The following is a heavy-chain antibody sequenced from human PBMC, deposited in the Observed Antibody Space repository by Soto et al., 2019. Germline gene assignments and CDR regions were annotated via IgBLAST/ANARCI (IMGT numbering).Heavy chain of an antibody. V-gene: IGHV1-3*01. J-gene: IGHJ4*02. D-gene: IGHD2-15*01. CDR1: GYTFTNYA. Sequence: ASVKVSCKASGYTFTNYAMHWVRQAPGQRLEWMGWINAANGNTKYSQKFQGRVTITRDTSASTAYMELSSPRSEDTAVYYCARRHIVVVVAATSPYEYWGQGTLVTVSS. CDR3: ARRHIVVVVAATSPYEY. CDR2: INAANGNT.